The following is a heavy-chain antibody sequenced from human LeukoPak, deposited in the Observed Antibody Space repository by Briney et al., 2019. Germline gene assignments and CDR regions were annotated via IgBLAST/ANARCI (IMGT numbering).Heavy chain of an antibody. CDR1: GYTFTSYD. Sequence: ASVKVSCKASGYTFTSYDINWVRQATGQGLEWMGWMNPNSGNTGYAQKFQGRVTMTRNTSISTAYMELSSLRSEDTAVYYCATGGTTVTTFAYDYWGQGTLVTVSS. J-gene: IGHJ4*02. V-gene: IGHV1-8*01. CDR2: MNPNSGNT. D-gene: IGHD4-17*01. CDR3: ATGGTTVTTFAYDY.